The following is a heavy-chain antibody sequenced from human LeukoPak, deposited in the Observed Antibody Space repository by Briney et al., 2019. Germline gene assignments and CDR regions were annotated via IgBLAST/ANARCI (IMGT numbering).Heavy chain of an antibody. CDR2: ISAYNGNT. J-gene: IGHJ4*02. CDR1: GYTFTSYG. D-gene: IGHD6-19*01. Sequence: GASVKVSCKATGYTFTSYGISWVRQAPGQGLEWMGWISAYNGNTNYAQKLQGRVTMTTDTSTSTAYMELRSLRSDDTAVYYCAPYSSGWEYFDYWGQGTLVTVSS. V-gene: IGHV1-18*01. CDR3: APYSSGWEYFDY.